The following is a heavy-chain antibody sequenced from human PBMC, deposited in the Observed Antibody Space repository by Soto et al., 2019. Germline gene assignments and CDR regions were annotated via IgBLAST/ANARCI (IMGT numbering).Heavy chain of an antibody. V-gene: IGHV3-30*18. CDR1: VFTFSDYG. CDR3: AKDRPVKGRSGSLSS. D-gene: IGHD1-26*01. J-gene: IGHJ5*02. CDR2: ISHDGSNK. Sequence: PRWSLRLSCSASVFTFSDYGMHWFRQAPGKGLEWVALISHDGSNKYYADSVKGRFTISRDNSKNTLYLQMNSLRAEDTTIYYCAKDRPVKGRSGSLSSWGQGTMVTVSS.